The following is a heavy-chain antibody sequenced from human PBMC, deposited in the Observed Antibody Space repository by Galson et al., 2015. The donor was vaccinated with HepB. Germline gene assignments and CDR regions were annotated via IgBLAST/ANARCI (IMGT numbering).Heavy chain of an antibody. D-gene: IGHD2-15*01. CDR3: ARAGEGGYSSYYYYYGMDV. CDR1: GGSISSYY. V-gene: IGHV4-59*01. Sequence: ETLSLTCTVSGGSISSYYWSWIRQPPGKGLEWIGYIYYSGSTNYNPSLKSRVTISVDTSKNQFSLKLSSVTAADTAVYYCARAGEGGYSSYYYYYGMDVWGQGTTVTVSS. J-gene: IGHJ6*02. CDR2: IYYSGST.